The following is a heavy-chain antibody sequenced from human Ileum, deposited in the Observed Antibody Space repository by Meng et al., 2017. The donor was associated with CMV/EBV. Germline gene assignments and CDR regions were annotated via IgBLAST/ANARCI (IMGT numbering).Heavy chain of an antibody. CDR1: GFTFSNAW. CDR2: IKSKTDGGTT. D-gene: IGHD2-2*01. V-gene: IGHV3-15*01. J-gene: IGHJ6*02. CDR3: PTLPSIVVVPAYGYGMDV. Sequence: GESLKISCAASGFTFSNAWMSWVRQAPGKGLEWVGRIKSKTDGGTTDDAAPVKGRFTISRDDSKNTLYLQMNSLKTEDTAVYYCPTLPSIVVVPAYGYGMDVWGQGTTVTVSS.